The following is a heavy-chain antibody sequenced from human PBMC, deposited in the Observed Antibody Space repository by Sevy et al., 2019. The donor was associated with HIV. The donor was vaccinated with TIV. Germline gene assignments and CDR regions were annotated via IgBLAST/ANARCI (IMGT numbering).Heavy chain of an antibody. CDR1: GFTFSSYA. CDR2: ISGSGGST. D-gene: IGHD3-22*01. Sequence: GGSLRLSCAASGFTFSSYAMSWVRQAPGKGLEWVSAISGSGGSTYYADSVKGRFTISRDNSKNTLYLQMNSLRAEDTAVYYCAKDGGRTMIVVVMSGGATFDYWGQGTLVTASS. V-gene: IGHV3-23*01. J-gene: IGHJ4*02. CDR3: AKDGGRTMIVVVMSGGATFDY.